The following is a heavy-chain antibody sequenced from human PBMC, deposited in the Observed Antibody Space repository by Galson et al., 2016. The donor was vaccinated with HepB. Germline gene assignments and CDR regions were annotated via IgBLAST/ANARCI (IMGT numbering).Heavy chain of an antibody. CDR1: NYTFTNYG. CDR3: ARDVTLAGADIIDASYFDS. CDR2: ISPYTGTS. D-gene: IGHD6-19*01. V-gene: IGHV1-18*04. Sequence: SVKVSCKASNYTFTNYGINWVRQAPGQGLEWMGWISPYTGTSYSAQNLQGRLALTTDTSTGTAYMELRSLTSDDTAMYYCARDVTLAGADIIDASYFDSGGQGTLVTVSS. J-gene: IGHJ5*01.